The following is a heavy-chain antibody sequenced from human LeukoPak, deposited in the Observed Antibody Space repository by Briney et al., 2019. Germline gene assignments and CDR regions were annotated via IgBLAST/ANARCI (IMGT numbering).Heavy chain of an antibody. J-gene: IGHJ4*02. V-gene: IGHV3-33*06. CDR2: IRHDETNE. CDR1: GFSFSSYA. D-gene: IGHD6-6*01. Sequence: GRSLRLSCAVSGFSFSSYAMHWVRQAPCKGLEWVAVIRHDETNEYYADSVHGRFTISRDTAKNTLYLQMNSLRAEDTAVYYCAKEYTPSSPLGELDSWGQGTLVTVSS. CDR3: AKEYTPSSPLGELDS.